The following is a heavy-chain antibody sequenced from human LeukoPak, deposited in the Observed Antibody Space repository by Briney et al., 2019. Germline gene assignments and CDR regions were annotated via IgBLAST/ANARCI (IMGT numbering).Heavy chain of an antibody. CDR3: ARDRGSGAYCGGDCYSSYFDD. CDR1: GRSITSSTYY. Sequence: PSETLSLTCTVSGRSITSSTYYWGWIRQPPGKGLEWIGSVHYSGSSYYNPSLKSRVAISVDTSKNQLSLKLTSVTAADTAVYYCARDRGSGAYCGGDCYSSYFDDWGRGTLVTVSS. V-gene: IGHV4-39*07. CDR2: VHYSGSS. J-gene: IGHJ4*02. D-gene: IGHD2-21*02.